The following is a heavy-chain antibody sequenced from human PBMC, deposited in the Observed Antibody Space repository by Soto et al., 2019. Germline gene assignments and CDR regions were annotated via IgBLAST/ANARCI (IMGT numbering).Heavy chain of an antibody. V-gene: IGHV1-69*12. CDR1: GGTFSSYA. CDR2: IIPIFGKA. J-gene: IGHJ3*02. D-gene: IGHD4-17*01. CDR3: AGPSDYLHAFDI. Sequence: QVQLVQSGAEVKKPGSSVKVSCKASGGTFSSYAISWVRQAPGKGLEWMGGIIPIFGKANYAQKCQGRVTITADESTSTAYMELSSLRSEDTAVYYCAGPSDYLHAFDIWGQGTMVTVSS.